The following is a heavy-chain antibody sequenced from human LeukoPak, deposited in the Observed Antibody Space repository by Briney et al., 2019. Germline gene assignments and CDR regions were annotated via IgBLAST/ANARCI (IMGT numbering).Heavy chain of an antibody. CDR3: ARALSSGWSLRYFDY. CDR1: GFTFSSYW. CDR2: INHNGNVN. Sequence: GGSLRLSCAASGFTFSSYWMNWARQAPGKGLEWVASINHNGNVNYYVDSVKGRFTISRDNAKNSLYLQMSNLRAEDTAVYFCARALSSGWSLRYFDYWGQGTLVTVSS. J-gene: IGHJ4*02. V-gene: IGHV3-7*03. D-gene: IGHD6-19*01.